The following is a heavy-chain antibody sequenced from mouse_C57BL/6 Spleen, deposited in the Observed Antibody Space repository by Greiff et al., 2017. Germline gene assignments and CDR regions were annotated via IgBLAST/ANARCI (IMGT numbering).Heavy chain of an antibody. D-gene: IGHD2-2*01. J-gene: IGHJ4*01. V-gene: IGHV1-43*01. CDR1: GYSFTGYY. CDR3: ALYYGCDVGYYYAMDY. Sequence: VQLQQSGPELVKPGASVKISCKASGYSFTGYYMHWVKQSSEKSLEWIGEINPSTGGTSYNQKFKGKATLTVDKSSSTAYMQLKSLTSEDSAVYYCALYYGCDVGYYYAMDYWGQGTAVTVSS. CDR2: INPSTGGT.